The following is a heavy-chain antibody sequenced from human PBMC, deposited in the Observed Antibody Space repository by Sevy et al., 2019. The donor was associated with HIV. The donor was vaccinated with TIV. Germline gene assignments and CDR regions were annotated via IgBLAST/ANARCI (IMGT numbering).Heavy chain of an antibody. CDR1: GFSFRTYA. D-gene: IGHD3-22*01. CDR2: ISGNGDST. V-gene: IGHV3-23*01. Sequence: GGSLRLSCAASGFSFRTYAMSWVRQAPGEGLERVSVISGNGDSTYYADSVKGRFTISRANSKNTFYLQMNSLRAEHTAVYYCAKDQAYYYDRNGERVGACVIWGQGTMVTVSS. CDR3: AKDQAYYYDRNGERVGACVI. J-gene: IGHJ3*02.